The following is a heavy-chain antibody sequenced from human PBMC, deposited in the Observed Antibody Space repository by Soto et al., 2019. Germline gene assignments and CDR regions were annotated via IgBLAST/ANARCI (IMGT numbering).Heavy chain of an antibody. D-gene: IGHD4-17*01. CDR2: IYWNDGK. CDR3: AHTTVTTRGYAFDI. V-gene: IGHV2-5*01. Sequence: QITLKESGPTLVKPTQTLTLTCTFSGFSLSTSGVGVGWIRQPPGKALEWLALIYWNDGKRYSPSLKSRLTITPDTSKNQVVLTMTNMDPVDTATCYCAHTTVTTRGYAFDIWGQGTMVTVSS. CDR1: GFSLSTSGVG. J-gene: IGHJ3*02.